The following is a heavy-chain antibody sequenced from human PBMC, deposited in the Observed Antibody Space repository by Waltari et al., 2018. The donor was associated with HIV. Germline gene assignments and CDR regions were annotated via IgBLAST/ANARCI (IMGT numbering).Heavy chain of an antibody. CDR2: ISATGATT. D-gene: IGHD2-21*01. Sequence: EVQLLESGGALVQPGGSLRLSGAGSGFTFVSYAMGWVRQAPGKGLEWVSSISATGATTYYSDSVKGRFTISRDNSKNTLFVQMNSLLVEDTAIYYCASHPVPYCGNRRCYGGFWGQGTLVAVSP. CDR1: GFTFVSYA. CDR3: ASHPVPYCGNRRCYGGF. V-gene: IGHV3-23*01. J-gene: IGHJ4*02.